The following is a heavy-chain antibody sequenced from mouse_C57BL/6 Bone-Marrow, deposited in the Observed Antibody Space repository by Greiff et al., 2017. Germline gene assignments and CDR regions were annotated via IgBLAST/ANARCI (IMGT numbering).Heavy chain of an antibody. D-gene: IGHD2-4*01. CDR3: AREGYDYDYWYFEV. CDR2: IIPNYGTT. CDR1: GYSFTDYN. V-gene: IGHV1-39*01. J-gene: IGHJ1*03. Sequence: QLQQSGPELVKPGASVKISCKASGYSFTDYNMNWVKQSNGKSLEWVGVIIPNYGTTSYNKQFKRKATLTVDPSSSTAYMQLNSLTSEDAAVYYCAREGYDYDYWYFEVWGTGNTVSVSS.